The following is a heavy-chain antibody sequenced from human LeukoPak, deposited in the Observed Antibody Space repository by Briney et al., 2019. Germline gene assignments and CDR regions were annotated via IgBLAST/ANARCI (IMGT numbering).Heavy chain of an antibody. J-gene: IGHJ4*02. CDR1: GYTFISYG. CDR2: MSSYNCKT. D-gene: IGHD3-10*01. V-gene: IGHV1-18*01. CDR3: ARDLYSRRMNYYGSGSFFAY. Sequence: VASVKVSFKASGYTFISYGISLVRQAPAQGVDGMGWMSSYNCKTHYAQKVQGRVTMTTDTSTTKAYMKLRSMRSDDTAVYYCARDLYSRRMNYYGSGSFFAYWGQGTLVTVSS.